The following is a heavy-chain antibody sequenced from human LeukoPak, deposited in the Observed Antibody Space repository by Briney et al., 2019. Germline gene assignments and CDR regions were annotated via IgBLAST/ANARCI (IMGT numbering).Heavy chain of an antibody. J-gene: IGHJ6*01. Sequence: PSDTLSLMSTLAGGSISSYYWSWIRQPPGKGLEWIGYIYLSRRTNHNPSIKSRVSISVVASKNQFTLKLSSVTAACTAVYYCARHAYDFWTPDGMYVWGEGATV. CDR1: GGSISSYY. D-gene: IGHD3-3*01. CDR3: ARHAYDFWTPDGMYV. CDR2: IYLSRRT. V-gene: IGHV4-59*08.